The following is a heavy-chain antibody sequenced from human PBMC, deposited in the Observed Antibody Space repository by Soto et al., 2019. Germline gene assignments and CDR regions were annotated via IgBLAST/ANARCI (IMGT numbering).Heavy chain of an antibody. Sequence: SETLSLTCTVSGGSISSYYWSWIRQPPGKGLEWIGYIYYSGSTNYNPSLKSRVTISVDTSKNQFSLKLSSVTAADTAVYYCAGDLEYGGNFFWFDPWGQGTLVTVSS. CDR3: AGDLEYGGNFFWFDP. CDR1: GGSISSYY. J-gene: IGHJ5*02. CDR2: IYYSGST. D-gene: IGHD2-21*01. V-gene: IGHV4-59*01.